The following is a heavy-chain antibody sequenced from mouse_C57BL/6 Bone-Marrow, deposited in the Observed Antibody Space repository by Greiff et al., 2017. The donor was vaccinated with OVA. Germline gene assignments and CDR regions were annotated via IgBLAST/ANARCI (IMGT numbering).Heavy chain of an antibody. D-gene: IGHD3-2*02. CDR2: INPNYGTT. CDR1: GYSFTDYN. CDR3: ERRYGGGYGFAY. J-gene: IGHJ3*01. V-gene: IGHV1-39*01. Sequence: EVQLQQPGPELVKPGASVKISCKASGYSFTDYNMNWVKQSNGKSLEWIGEINPNYGTTSYNQKFKGKATLTVDQSSSTAYMQLNSLTSEDSAVYDCERRYGGGYGFAYWGQGTLVTVSA.